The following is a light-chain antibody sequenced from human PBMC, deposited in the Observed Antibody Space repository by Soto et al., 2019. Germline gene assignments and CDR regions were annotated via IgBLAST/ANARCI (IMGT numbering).Light chain of an antibody. J-gene: IGKJ5*01. CDR3: QQANSFPIT. V-gene: IGKV1-12*01. Sequence: DIQMTQSPSSVSASVGDTVTITCRASQGLKFLAWYQQKPGKATRLLIYEATNLQSGVPPRFSGSGSGTDFTLTISSLQPEDFATYFCQQANSFPITFGQGTRLEIK. CDR1: QGLKF. CDR2: EAT.